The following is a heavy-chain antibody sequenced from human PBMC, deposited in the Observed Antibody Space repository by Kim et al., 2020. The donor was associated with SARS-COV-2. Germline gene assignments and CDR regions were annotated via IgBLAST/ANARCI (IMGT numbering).Heavy chain of an antibody. V-gene: IGHV4-34*01. Sequence: YSPSLQSRVPISVDTSKSQFSLKLSSVTAAGTAVYYCARGISAVAAPNDYWGQGTLVTVSS. D-gene: IGHD6-6*01. J-gene: IGHJ4*02. CDR3: ARGISAVAAPNDY.